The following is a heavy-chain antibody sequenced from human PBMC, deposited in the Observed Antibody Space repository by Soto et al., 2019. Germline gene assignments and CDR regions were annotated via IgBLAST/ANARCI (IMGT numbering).Heavy chain of an antibody. V-gene: IGHV3-23*01. CDR3: AKGDRRYWYDL. J-gene: IGHJ5*02. CDR1: EFTFSNYA. D-gene: IGHD4-17*01. CDR2: VTERGTTT. Sequence: GGSLRLSCAASEFTFSNYAMTWVRQTPERGLEWVTSVTERGTTTFYADSVKGRFTISRDNAKNTLSLQMNSLRGEDTATYYCAKGDRRYWYDLWGQGILVTVSS.